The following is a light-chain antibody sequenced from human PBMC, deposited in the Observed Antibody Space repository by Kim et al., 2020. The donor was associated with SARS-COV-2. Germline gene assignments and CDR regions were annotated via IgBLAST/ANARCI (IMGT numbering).Light chain of an antibody. V-gene: IGLV3-21*04. CDR2: YDS. CDR1: SIGSKG. CDR3: QVWDSSSDHRVV. Sequence: PGRTGGVTCGRSSIGSKGVHWYQRKSGKAPVLVIYYDSDRPSGIPERFSGSNSGNTSTLTISRVEAGDEADYYCQVWDSSSDHRVVFGGGTQLTVL. J-gene: IGLJ2*01.